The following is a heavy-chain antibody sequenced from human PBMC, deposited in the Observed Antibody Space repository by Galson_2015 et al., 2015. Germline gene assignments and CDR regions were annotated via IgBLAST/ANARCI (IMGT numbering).Heavy chain of an antibody. J-gene: IGHJ4*02. CDR2: IDWDGSET. D-gene: IGHD3-22*01. Sequence: SLRLSCAASGFTFDDYGMSWVRQAPGKGPEWVAGIDWDGSETLYADSVKGRFTISRDNAKNSLYVQMNSLRVEDTAVYYCARVGSGYYSYVDYWGQGTVVTVSS. CDR1: GFTFDDYG. CDR3: ARVGSGYYSYVDY. V-gene: IGHV3-20*04.